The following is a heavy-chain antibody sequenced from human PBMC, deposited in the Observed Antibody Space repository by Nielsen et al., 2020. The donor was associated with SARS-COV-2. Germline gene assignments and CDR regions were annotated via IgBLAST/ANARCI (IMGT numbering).Heavy chain of an antibody. Sequence: GGSLRLSCAASGFTVSSNYMSWVRQAPGKGLEWVSVIYSGGSTYYADSVKGRFTISRDNAKNSLYLQMNSLRAEDTAVYYCARAGGGWLVMGFLSYYYYGMDVWGQGTTVTVSS. CDR2: IYSGGST. D-gene: IGHD6-19*01. CDR3: ARAGGGWLVMGFLSYYYYGMDV. J-gene: IGHJ6*02. V-gene: IGHV3-53*01. CDR1: GFTVSSNY.